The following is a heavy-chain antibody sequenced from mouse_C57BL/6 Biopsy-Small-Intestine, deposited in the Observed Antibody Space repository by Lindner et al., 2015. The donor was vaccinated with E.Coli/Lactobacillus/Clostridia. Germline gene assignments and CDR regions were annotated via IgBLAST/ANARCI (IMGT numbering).Heavy chain of an antibody. J-gene: IGHJ4*01. V-gene: IGHV1-84*02. CDR2: ITTGSGNT. Sequence: SVKVSCKASGYTFSNYALHWVRQAPGQGLEWMGWITTGSGNTKYSQKFQGRVTITRDTSASTVYMELSSLRSEDTAIYYCARDLSSGGWYRSIGHWGQGTLVTVSS. CDR3: ARDLSSGGWYRSIGH. D-gene: IGHD1-3*01. CDR1: GYTFSNYA.